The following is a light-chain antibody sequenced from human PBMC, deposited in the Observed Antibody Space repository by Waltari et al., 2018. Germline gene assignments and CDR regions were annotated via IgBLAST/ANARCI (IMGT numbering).Light chain of an antibody. CDR3: QQYDNLPIT. Sequence: DIQMTQSPSSLSASAGDRVTITCQASQDINKYLNWYQQKPGKAPKLLIYDASTLDTGVPSRFSGSRSGTDFTFTISSLQPEDIATYYCQQYDNLPITFGQGTRLEIK. J-gene: IGKJ5*01. CDR2: DAS. CDR1: QDINKY. V-gene: IGKV1-33*01.